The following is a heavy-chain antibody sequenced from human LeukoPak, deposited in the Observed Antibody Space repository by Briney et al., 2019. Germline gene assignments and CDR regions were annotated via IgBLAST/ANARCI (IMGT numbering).Heavy chain of an antibody. V-gene: IGHV3-30*18. D-gene: IGHD3-3*01. CDR1: GFTFSSYG. J-gene: IGHJ4*02. Sequence: SGGSLRLSCAASGFTFSSYGMHWVRQAPGKGLEWVAVISYDGSNKYYADSVKGRFTISRDNSKNTLYLQMNGLRAEDTAVYYCAQASGIFGVPVSDWGQGTLVTVSS. CDR3: AQASGIFGVPVSD. CDR2: ISYDGSNK.